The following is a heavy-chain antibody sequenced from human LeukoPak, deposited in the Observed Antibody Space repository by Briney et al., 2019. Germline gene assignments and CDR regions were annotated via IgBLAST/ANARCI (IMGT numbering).Heavy chain of an antibody. CDR1: GFTFSSYA. Sequence: GGSLRLSCAASGFTFSSYAMSWDRQAAGKGLEWVSAISGSGGSIYYADSVKGRFTISRDNSKNTLYLQMNSLRAEDTAVYYCARVGYSSSWSRYFDYWGQGTLVTVSS. V-gene: IGHV3-23*01. J-gene: IGHJ4*02. D-gene: IGHD6-13*01. CDR2: ISGSGGSI. CDR3: ARVGYSSSWSRYFDY.